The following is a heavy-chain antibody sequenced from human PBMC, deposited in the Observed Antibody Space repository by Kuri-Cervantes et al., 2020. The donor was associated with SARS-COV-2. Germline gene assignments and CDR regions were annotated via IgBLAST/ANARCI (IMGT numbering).Heavy chain of an antibody. CDR1: GGSISSESYY. D-gene: IGHD3-22*01. J-gene: IGHJ4*02. Sequence: SETLSLTCTVSGGSISSESYYWSWIRQPPGRGLEWVGHIYHTGSTNYNPSLKSRLTISVDTSKSQFSLKLSSVTAADTAVYYCARGGSMIVVGRYFDYWGQGTLVTVSS. V-gene: IGHV4-61*01. CDR2: IYHTGST. CDR3: ARGGSMIVVGRYFDY.